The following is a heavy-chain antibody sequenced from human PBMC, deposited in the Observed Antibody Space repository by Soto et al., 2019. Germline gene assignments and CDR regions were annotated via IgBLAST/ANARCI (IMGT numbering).Heavy chain of an antibody. V-gene: IGHV1-69*02. CDR2: IITIVGIA. D-gene: IGHD2-15*01. Sequence: QVQLVQSGAEVKKPGSSVKVSCKASGGTFSSYTISWVRQAPGQGLELMGRIITIVGIANYGQKFQARVTITADKSTSTAYMELSSLRSEDTTVYYCASTRVGRTHYCDYWGQGTLVTVSS. CDR1: GGTFSSYT. J-gene: IGHJ4*02. CDR3: ASTRVGRTHYCDY.